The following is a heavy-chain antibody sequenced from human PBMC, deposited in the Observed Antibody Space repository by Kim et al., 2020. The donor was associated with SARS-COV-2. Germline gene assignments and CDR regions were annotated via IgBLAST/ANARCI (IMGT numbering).Heavy chain of an antibody. J-gene: IGHJ4*02. D-gene: IGHD7-27*01. CDR3: AKNSRGTGTTFDY. Sequence: GGSLRLSCAASGFTLSSYVMSWVRQAPGKGLEWVATISDSGDSRYYADSVKGRFTISRDNSKNTLYLQMNSLRADDTAVYYCAKNSRGTGTTFDYWGQGTLVTVSS. V-gene: IGHV3-23*01. CDR2: ISDSGDSR. CDR1: GFTLSSYV.